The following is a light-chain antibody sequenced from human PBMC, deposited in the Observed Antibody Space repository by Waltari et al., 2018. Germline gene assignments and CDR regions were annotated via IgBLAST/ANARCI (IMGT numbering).Light chain of an antibody. CDR2: EVS. J-gene: IGLJ2*01. Sequence: QSALTQPPSASGSPGQSVTISCTGTSSDVGGYNYVSWYQQHPGRAPNLVIYEVSKRPSGVPDRFSGSKSGNTASLTVSGLQAEDEADFYCSSYAGSNNFVVFGGGTKLTVL. V-gene: IGLV2-8*01. CDR1: SSDVGGYNY. CDR3: SSYAGSNNFVV.